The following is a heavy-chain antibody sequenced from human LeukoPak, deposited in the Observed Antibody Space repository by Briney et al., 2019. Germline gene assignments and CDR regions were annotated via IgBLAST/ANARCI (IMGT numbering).Heavy chain of an antibody. Sequence: ASVKVSCKASGYTFTSYGISWVRQAPGQGLEWMGWISAYNGNTNYAQKLQGRVTMTTDTSTSTAYMELRSLRSDDTAVYYCARFQTTQWLVQTDFDYWGQGTLVTVSS. CDR2: ISAYNGNT. J-gene: IGHJ4*02. D-gene: IGHD6-19*01. V-gene: IGHV1-18*01. CDR3: ARFQTTQWLVQTDFDY. CDR1: GYTFTSYG.